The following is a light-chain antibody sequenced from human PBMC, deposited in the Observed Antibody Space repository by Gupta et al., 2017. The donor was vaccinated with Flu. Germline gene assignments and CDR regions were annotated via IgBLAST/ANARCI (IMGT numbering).Light chain of an antibody. Sequence: DIQMTQSPPSLSASVGSRVTTTCRDSQYISNSLAWYQQKAGKPPKLLVCQASSLGDGVPSRFSGSGSGTDFTLTISGLQPEDIAAYYCQQYFAFPLTFGPGTRVDVK. J-gene: IGKJ3*01. CDR1: QYISNS. CDR2: QAS. CDR3: QQYFAFPLT. V-gene: IGKV1-5*03.